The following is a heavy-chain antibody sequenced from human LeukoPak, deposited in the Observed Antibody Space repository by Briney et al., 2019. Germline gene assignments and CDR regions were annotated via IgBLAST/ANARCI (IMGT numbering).Heavy chain of an antibody. CDR2: ISWNSGSI. J-gene: IGHJ4*02. D-gene: IGHD4-11*01. CDR1: GFTFDDYA. CDR3: AKDLHLDY. V-gene: IGHV3-9*01. Sequence: PGGSLRLSCAASGFTFDDYAMPWVRQAPGKGLEWVSGISWNSGSIGYADSVKGRFTISRDNAKNSLYLQMNSLRAEDTALYYCAKDLHLDYWGQGTLVTVSS.